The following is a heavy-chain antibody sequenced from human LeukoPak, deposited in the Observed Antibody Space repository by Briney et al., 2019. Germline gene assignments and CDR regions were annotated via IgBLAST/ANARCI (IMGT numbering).Heavy chain of an antibody. J-gene: IGHJ3*02. CDR3: GSTYYNPSLKSRLTISEDASKNLLSLELGFVTAADTALYYCAKNRIATDDDALEI. V-gene: IGHV4-39*01. D-gene: IGHD3-22*01. Sequence: SETLSLTSTVSAGSNSHSRYYWRWIRQPPGKGLEWIGTIYYSGSTYYNPSLKSRVTISVDTSNNLFSLKLSSVTTADTSLYYSGSTYYNPSLKSRLTISEDASKNLLSLELGFVTAADTALYYCAKNRIATDDDALEIWGGGTMVTVSS. CDR1: AGSNSHSRYY. CDR2: IYYSGST.